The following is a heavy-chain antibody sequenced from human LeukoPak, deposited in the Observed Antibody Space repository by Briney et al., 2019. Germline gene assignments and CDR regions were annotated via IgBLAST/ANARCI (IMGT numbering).Heavy chain of an antibody. CDR3: ARLQSSWYEDAFDI. CDR1: GGTFSSYA. CDR2: IIPIFGTA. Sequence: SMKVSCKASGGTFSSYAISWVRQAPGQGLEWMGGIIPIFGTANYAQKFQGRVTITADKSTSTAYMELSSLRSEDTAVYYCARLQSSWYEDAFDIWGQGTMVTVSS. D-gene: IGHD6-13*01. J-gene: IGHJ3*02. V-gene: IGHV1-69*06.